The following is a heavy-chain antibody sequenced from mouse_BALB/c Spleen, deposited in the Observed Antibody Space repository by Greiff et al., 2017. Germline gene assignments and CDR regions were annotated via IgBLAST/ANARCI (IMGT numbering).Heavy chain of an antibody. Sequence: EVHLVESGGGLVKPGGSLKLSCAASGFTFSSYAMSWVRQTPEKRLEWVATISSGGSYTYYPDSVKGRFTISRDNAKNTLYLQMSSLRSEDTAMYYCARHKEYGNYDAMDYWGQGTSVTVSS. V-gene: IGHV5-9-3*01. D-gene: IGHD2-10*02. CDR1: GFTFSSYA. CDR3: ARHKEYGNYDAMDY. CDR2: ISSGGSYT. J-gene: IGHJ4*01.